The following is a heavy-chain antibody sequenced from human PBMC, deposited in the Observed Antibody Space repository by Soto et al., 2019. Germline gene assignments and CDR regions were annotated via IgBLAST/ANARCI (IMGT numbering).Heavy chain of an antibody. D-gene: IGHD6-13*01. CDR1: GGTFSSYR. Sequence: ASVKVSCKASGGTFSSYRINCERQAPGQGLEWVGGIVPIYRTADYAQKFQGRVTITADESARTSYMELRSLKSQDTAVYYCVRDSGAKLSSSWGQGTLVTVSS. J-gene: IGHJ4*02. CDR2: IVPIYRTA. CDR3: VRDSGAKLSSS. V-gene: IGHV1-69*13.